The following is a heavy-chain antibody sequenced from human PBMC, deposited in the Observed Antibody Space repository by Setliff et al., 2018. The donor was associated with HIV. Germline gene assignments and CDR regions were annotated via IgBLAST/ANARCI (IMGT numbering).Heavy chain of an antibody. V-gene: IGHV3-23*01. D-gene: IGHD3-22*01. CDR2: ISGSGGST. CDR3: VRRYYDSRAHDRHFDS. J-gene: IGHJ4*02. Sequence: GGSLRLSCAASGFTFNTYAMSWVRQAPGKGLEWVSVISGSGGSTFYADSVKGRFTISRDNAQNSVNLQMNSLRDDDTAVYYCVRRYYDSRAHDRHFDSWGQGTLVTVSS. CDR1: GFTFNTYA.